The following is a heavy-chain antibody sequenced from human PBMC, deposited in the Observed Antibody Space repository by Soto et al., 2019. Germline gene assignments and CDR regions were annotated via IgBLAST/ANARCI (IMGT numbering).Heavy chain of an antibody. CDR1: GDSISSNY. CDR3: ARLVRDYGDYGAFDF. J-gene: IGHJ4*02. Sequence: QVQLQESGPGLEKTSETLSLTWAVSGDSISSNYWSWIRQTPGKGLEWIGYIYYSGRTKYNPYLKSRLTISVDTSDNQFSLRLSSVTAADTAVYYCARLVRDYGDYGAFDFWGQGTLVTVSS. D-gene: IGHD4-17*01. V-gene: IGHV4-59*01. CDR2: IYYSGRT.